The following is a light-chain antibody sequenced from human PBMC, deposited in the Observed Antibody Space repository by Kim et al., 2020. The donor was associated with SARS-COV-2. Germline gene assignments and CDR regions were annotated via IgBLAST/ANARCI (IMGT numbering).Light chain of an antibody. CDR2: KAS. CDR3: QQYNSYPWT. J-gene: IGKJ1*01. V-gene: IGKV1-5*03. Sequence: AFVGDRVTSTCRASQSISGWLAWYQQKPGKAPKLLIYKASSLESGVPSRFSGSGSGTEFTLTVSSLQPDDFATYYCQQYNSYPWTFGQGTKVDIK. CDR1: QSISGW.